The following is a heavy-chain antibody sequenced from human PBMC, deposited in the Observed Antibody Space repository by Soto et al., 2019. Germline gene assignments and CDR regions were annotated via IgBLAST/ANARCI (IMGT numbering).Heavy chain of an antibody. CDR2: IHHSGST. CDR3: ARVQMATLYFDH. Sequence: PSETLSLTCAVSGYSISSDYYWGWIRQPPGKGLEWIESIHHSGSTYYNPSLKSRVTTSVDTSKNQFSLKLSSVTAADTAVYYCARVQMATLYFDHWGQGTLVTVSS. CDR1: GYSISSDYY. D-gene: IGHD5-12*01. V-gene: IGHV4-38-2*01. J-gene: IGHJ4*02.